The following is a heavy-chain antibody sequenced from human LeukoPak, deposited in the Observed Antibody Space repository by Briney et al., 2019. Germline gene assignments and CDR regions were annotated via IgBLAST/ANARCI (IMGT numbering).Heavy chain of an antibody. J-gene: IGHJ4*02. CDR1: GYTFTNYG. Sequence: ASVKVSCKASGYTFTNYGFSWVRQAPGQGLEWMGWISAYNGNTNYAQKLQGRVTMTTDTSTSTAYMELRSLRSDDTAVYYCAKAPATSCSGVYCYPFDHWGQGTLVTVSS. CDR2: ISAYNGNT. D-gene: IGHD2-15*01. CDR3: AKAPATSCSGVYCYPFDH. V-gene: IGHV1-18*01.